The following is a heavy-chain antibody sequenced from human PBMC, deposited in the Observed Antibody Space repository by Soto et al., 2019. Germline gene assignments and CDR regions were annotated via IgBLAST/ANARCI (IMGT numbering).Heavy chain of an antibody. Sequence: SETLSLTCTVSGDSISSHYWSWIRQPPGKGLEWIGYFSYSGSTNYNPSLKSRVTISGDKSISTAYLQWSSLKASDTAMYYCARPLSPGGGYDAFDIWGQGTMVTVSS. CDR1: GDSISSHY. CDR2: FSYSGST. CDR3: ARPLSPGGGYDAFDI. J-gene: IGHJ3*02. D-gene: IGHD2-15*01. V-gene: IGHV4-59*11.